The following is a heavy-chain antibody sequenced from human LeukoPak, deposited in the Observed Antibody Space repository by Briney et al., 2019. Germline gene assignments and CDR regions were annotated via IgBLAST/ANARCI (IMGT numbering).Heavy chain of an antibody. D-gene: IGHD1-1*01. CDR1: GFSFSTYS. CDR3: ATDSPETAAFDY. CDR2: IVGSSSTI. Sequence: GRSLRLSCAASGFSFSTYSMNWVRQAPGKGLEWVSYIVGSSSTIYYADSVKGRFTISRDNAKNSLYLQMDSLSAEDTAVYYCATDSPETAAFDYWGQGTLVTVSS. J-gene: IGHJ4*02. V-gene: IGHV3-48*04.